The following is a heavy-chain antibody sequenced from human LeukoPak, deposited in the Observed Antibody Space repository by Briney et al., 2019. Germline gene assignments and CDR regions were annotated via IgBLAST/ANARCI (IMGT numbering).Heavy chain of an antibody. D-gene: IGHD2-8*01. CDR2: INHSGST. CDR3: ARGGYCTNGVCYEWGESTTHYYYYGMDV. V-gene: IGHV4-34*01. Sequence: PSETLSLTCAVYGGSFSGYYWSWIRQPPGKGLEWIGEINHSGSTNYNPSLKSRVTISVDTSKNQFSLKLSSVTAADTAVYYCARGGYCTNGVCYEWGESTTHYYYYGMDVWGQGTTVTVSS. J-gene: IGHJ6*02. CDR1: GGSFSGYY.